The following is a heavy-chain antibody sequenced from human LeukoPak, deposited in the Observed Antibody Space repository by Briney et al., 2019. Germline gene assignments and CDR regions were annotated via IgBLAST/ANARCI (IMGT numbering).Heavy chain of an antibody. J-gene: IGHJ6*03. CDR1: GFTFSDYN. D-gene: IGHD2-15*01. CDR3: ARVLRYCSGGNCYSGGLGYMDV. CDR2: ISTSGSTK. V-gene: IGHV3-11*01. Sequence: PGGSLRLSCAASGFTFSDYNMRWIRQAPGKGLEWVSSISTSGSTKYYADSVKGRFTISRDSAKNSLFLQMNSLRAEDTAVYYCARVLRYCSGGNCYSGGLGYMDVWGKGTTVTISS.